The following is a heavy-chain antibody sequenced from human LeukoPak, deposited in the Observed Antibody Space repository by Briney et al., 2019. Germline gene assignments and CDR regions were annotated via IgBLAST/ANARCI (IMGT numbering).Heavy chain of an antibody. D-gene: IGHD7-27*01. CDR1: GFTFSSYE. V-gene: IGHV3-48*03. J-gene: IGHJ4*02. Sequence: GGSLRLSCAASGFTFSSYEMNWVRQAPGKGLEWISYISTSVSITSYAASVKGRFTISRDNAKNSLYLQLNSLRDEDTAVYCCARVGATNWAYYFDYWGRGTLVTVSS. CDR2: ISTSVSIT. CDR3: ARVGATNWAYYFDY.